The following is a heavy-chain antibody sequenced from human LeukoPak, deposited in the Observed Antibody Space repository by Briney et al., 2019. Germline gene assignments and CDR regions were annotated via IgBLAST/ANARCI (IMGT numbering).Heavy chain of an antibody. Sequence: GGSLRLSGAASGFTFSSYSMNWVRQAPGKGLEWVSSISSSSSYIYYADSVKGRFTISRDNAKNSLYLQMNSLRAEDTAVYYCGRVFGEYSSGTGEYSQRWGQGTLVTVSS. J-gene: IGHJ1*01. CDR2: ISSSSSYI. CDR3: GRVFGEYSSGTGEYSQR. V-gene: IGHV3-21*01. D-gene: IGHD3-10*02. CDR1: GFTFSSYS.